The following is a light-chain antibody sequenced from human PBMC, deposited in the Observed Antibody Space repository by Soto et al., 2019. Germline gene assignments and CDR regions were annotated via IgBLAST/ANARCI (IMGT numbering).Light chain of an antibody. J-gene: IGLJ2*01. V-gene: IGLV6-57*02. CDR3: QSYDSSNHVV. CDR2: EDN. Sequence: NFMLTQPHSVSESPGKTVTISCTGSRGSIASNYVQSYQHPPGSAPTTVIYEDNQRPSGVPDRFSGSIDSSSNSASLTISGLKTEDEADYYCQSYDSSNHVVFGGGTKLTVL. CDR1: RGSIASNY.